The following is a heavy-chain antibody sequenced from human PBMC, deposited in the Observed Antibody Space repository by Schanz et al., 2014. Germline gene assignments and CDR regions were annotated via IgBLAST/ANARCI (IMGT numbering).Heavy chain of an antibody. V-gene: IGHV3-48*01. D-gene: IGHD1-26*01. CDR3: ARGGSGSHYRRDY. CDR2: VSRSTPDI. CDR1: GFSLDIFA. Sequence: EVQLAESGGGLVQPGGSLRLSCAASGFSLDIFAVSWVRQAPGKGLEWVSYVSRSTPDIYYADSVKGRFTMSRDNAKNSVFLQMNSLRAEDTGLYFCARGGSGSHYRRDYWGQGTLVTVSS. J-gene: IGHJ4*02.